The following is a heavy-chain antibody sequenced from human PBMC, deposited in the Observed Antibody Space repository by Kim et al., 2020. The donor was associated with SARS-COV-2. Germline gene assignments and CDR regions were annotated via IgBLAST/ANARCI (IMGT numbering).Heavy chain of an antibody. V-gene: IGHV3-48*02. CDR1: GFNVGNSH. J-gene: IGHJ4*02. CDR2: MSDSGTTI. Sequence: GGSLRLFCVASGFNVGNSHMSWVRQAPGKAPEWLSYMSDSGTTIYYADSAKGRFTISRDIVQNSLFLQMDSLRDADTAVYYCMTSLNFWGQGTLGTVSS. CDR3: MTSLNF.